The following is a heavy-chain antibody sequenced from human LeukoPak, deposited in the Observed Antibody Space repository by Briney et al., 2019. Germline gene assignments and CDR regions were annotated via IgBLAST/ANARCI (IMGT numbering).Heavy chain of an antibody. CDR3: ARSRDYDFWSGYYYYYGMDV. CDR1: GYTFTDYY. Sequence: ASVKVSCKASGYTFTDYYMHWVRQAPGQGPEWMGRINPNSGGTKYARKFQGRVTMTRGTSTSTAYMELRSLRSDDTAVYYCARSRDYDFWSGYYYYYGMDVWGQGTTVTVSS. D-gene: IGHD3-3*01. J-gene: IGHJ6*02. CDR2: INPNSGGT. V-gene: IGHV1-2*06.